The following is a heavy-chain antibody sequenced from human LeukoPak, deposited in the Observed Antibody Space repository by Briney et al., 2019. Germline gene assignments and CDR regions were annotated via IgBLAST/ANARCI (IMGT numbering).Heavy chain of an antibody. V-gene: IGHV4-59*01. CDR1: GGSISSYY. Sequence: SETLSLTCTVSGGSISSYYWSWIRQPPGKGLEWIGYIYNSGSTNYNPSLKSRVTMSKDTSKNQFSLKLSSVTAADTAVYYCAGSVLGYSFNNWFDPWGQGTLVTVSS. CDR2: IYNSGST. CDR3: AGSVLGYSFNNWFDP. D-gene: IGHD5-18*01. J-gene: IGHJ5*02.